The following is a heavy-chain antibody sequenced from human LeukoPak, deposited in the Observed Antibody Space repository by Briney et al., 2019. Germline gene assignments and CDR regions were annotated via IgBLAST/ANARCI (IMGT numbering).Heavy chain of an antibody. CDR3: ARPGVGSSSWYWFDT. Sequence: SETLSLTCTVPGGSISSSSYYWGWIRQPPGKGLEWIGCIYYSGSTYYNPSLKSRVTISVDTSKNQFSLKLSSVTAADTAVYYCARPGVGSSSWYWFDTWGQGTLVTVSS. V-gene: IGHV4-39*01. CDR1: GGSISSSSYY. D-gene: IGHD6-13*01. CDR2: IYYSGST. J-gene: IGHJ5*02.